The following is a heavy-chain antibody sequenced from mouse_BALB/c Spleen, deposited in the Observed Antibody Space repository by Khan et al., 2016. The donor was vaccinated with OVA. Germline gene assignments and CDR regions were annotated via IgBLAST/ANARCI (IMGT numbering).Heavy chain of an antibody. CDR1: GYSITSDYA. Sequence: EVQLQESGPGLVKPSQSLSLTCTVTGYSITSDYAWNWIRQFPGNKLEWMGYISYSGRTSYNPSLKSRISVTRDTSKNQFFLQLNSVTTEDTATYYCAMGRTYWGQGTLATVSA. CDR3: AMGRTY. V-gene: IGHV3-2*02. CDR2: ISYSGRT. D-gene: IGHD4-1*01. J-gene: IGHJ3*01.